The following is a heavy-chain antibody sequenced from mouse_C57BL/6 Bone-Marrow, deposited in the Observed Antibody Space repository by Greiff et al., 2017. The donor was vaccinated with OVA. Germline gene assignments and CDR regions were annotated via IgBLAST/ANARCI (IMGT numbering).Heavy chain of an antibody. CDR3: ARRGGSGFFAY. CDR2: IRNKANGYTT. Sequence: EVMLVESGGGLVQPGGSLSLSCAASGFTFTDYYMSWVRQPTGKALEWLGFIRNKANGYTTEYSASVKGRFTISRDNSQSILYLQMNAMRAEDSATYYCARRGGSGFFAYWGQGTLVTVSA. D-gene: IGHD1-1*01. V-gene: IGHV7-3*01. CDR1: GFTFTDYY. J-gene: IGHJ3*01.